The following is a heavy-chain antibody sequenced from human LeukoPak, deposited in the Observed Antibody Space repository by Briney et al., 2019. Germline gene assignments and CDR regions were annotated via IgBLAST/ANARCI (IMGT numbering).Heavy chain of an antibody. CDR2: ISSSGSTI. V-gene: IGHV3-11*01. CDR1: GFTVSSNY. J-gene: IGHJ4*02. Sequence: GGSLRLSCAASGFTVSSNYMSWVRQAPGKGLEWVSYISSSGSTIYYADSVKGRFTISRDNAKNSLYLQMNSLRAEDTAVYYCARSRDSSGYSFDYWGQGTLVTVSS. D-gene: IGHD3-22*01. CDR3: ARSRDSSGYSFDY.